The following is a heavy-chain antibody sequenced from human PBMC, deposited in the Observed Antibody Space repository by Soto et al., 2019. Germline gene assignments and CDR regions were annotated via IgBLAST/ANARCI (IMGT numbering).Heavy chain of an antibody. D-gene: IGHD3-3*01. CDR2: IIPIFGTA. CDR1: GGTFSSYA. Sequence: ASVKVSCKASGGTFSSYAISWVRQAPGQGLEWMGGIIPIFGTANYAQKFQGRVTITADESTSTAYMELSSLRSEDTAVYYCARGKKERNTYYDFWSGYYNRNYYYYYGMDVWGQGTTVTVSS. V-gene: IGHV1-69*13. J-gene: IGHJ6*02. CDR3: ARGKKERNTYYDFWSGYYNRNYYYYYGMDV.